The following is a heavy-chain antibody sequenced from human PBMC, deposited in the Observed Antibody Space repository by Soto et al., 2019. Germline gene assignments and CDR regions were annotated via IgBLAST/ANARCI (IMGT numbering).Heavy chain of an antibody. Sequence: QVQLVQSGAEVKKPGSSVKVSCKASGGTFSSYTISWVRQAPGQGLEWMGRIIPILGIANYAQKFQGRVTITADKSTSTAYMGLSSLRSEDTAVYYCARDTATYYYDSSGYPTEFDPWGQGTLVTVSS. CDR2: IIPILGIA. CDR1: GGTFSSYT. J-gene: IGHJ5*02. V-gene: IGHV1-69*08. CDR3: ARDTATYYYDSSGYPTEFDP. D-gene: IGHD3-22*01.